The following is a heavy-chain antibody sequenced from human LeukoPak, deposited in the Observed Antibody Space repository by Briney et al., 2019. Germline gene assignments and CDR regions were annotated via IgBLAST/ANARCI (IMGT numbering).Heavy chain of an antibody. CDR3: AGHGRSYNYGDYFDY. J-gene: IGHJ4*02. CDR2: IYYSGST. V-gene: IGHV4-59*08. D-gene: IGHD4-17*01. Sequence: SETLSLTCTVSGGSISSYYWSWVRQPPGKGLEWVGYIYYSGSTNYNPSLKSRVTISVDTSKTQFSLKLSSVTAADTAVYYCAGHGRSYNYGDYFDYWGQGTLVTVSS. CDR1: GGSISSYY.